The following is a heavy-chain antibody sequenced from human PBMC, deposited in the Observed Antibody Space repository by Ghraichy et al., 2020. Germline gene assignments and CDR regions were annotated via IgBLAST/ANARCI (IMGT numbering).Heavy chain of an antibody. V-gene: IGHV4-59*01. Sequence: SETLSLTCTVSGGSISSYYWSWIRQPPGKGLEWIGYIYYSGSTNYNPSLKSRVTISVDTSKNQFSLKLSSVTAADTAVYYCARGGGGSYSNWFDPWGQGTLVTVSS. J-gene: IGHJ5*02. D-gene: IGHD1-26*01. CDR2: IYYSGST. CDR1: GGSISSYY. CDR3: ARGGGGSYSNWFDP.